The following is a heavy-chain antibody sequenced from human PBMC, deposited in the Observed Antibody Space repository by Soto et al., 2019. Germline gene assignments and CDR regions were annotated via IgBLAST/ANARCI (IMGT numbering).Heavy chain of an antibody. CDR1: GGSISSSSYY. J-gene: IGHJ4*02. CDR3: AGHSRQWLHDFDY. Sequence: SETLSLTCTVSGGSISSSSYYWGWIRQPPGKGLEWIGSIYYSGSTYYNPSLKSRVTISVDTSKNQFSLKLSSVTAADTAVYYCAGHSRQWLHDFDYWGQGTLVTVSS. V-gene: IGHV4-39*01. CDR2: IYYSGST. D-gene: IGHD5-12*01.